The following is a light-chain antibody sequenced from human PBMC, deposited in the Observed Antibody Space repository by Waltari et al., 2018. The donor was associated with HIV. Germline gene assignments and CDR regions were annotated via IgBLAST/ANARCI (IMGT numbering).Light chain of an antibody. J-gene: IGLJ3*02. CDR2: DVS. V-gene: IGLV2-14*01. CDR1: SSDVGGFHY. CDR3: SSYTSSSPWV. Sequence: QSALTQPASVSGSPGQSITIPCPGTSSDVGGFHYVSWYQQHPGKAPKLMIYDVSNRPSGVSNRFSGSKSGNTASLTISGLQAEDEADYYCSSYTSSSPWVFGGGTKLTVL.